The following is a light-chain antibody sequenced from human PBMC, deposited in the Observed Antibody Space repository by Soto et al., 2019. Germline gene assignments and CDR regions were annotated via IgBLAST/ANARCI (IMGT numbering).Light chain of an antibody. J-gene: IGKJ1*01. CDR3: QQYHSFPPWT. CDR2: DAS. Sequence: DIQMTQSPSTLSASVGDRVTITCRASQSIGAYLAWYQQKPGKAPNLLIYDASSLESGVPPRFSGSGSGTEFTLTISSLQPDDFATYYCQQYHSFPPWTFGQGTKVEVK. CDR1: QSIGAY. V-gene: IGKV1-5*01.